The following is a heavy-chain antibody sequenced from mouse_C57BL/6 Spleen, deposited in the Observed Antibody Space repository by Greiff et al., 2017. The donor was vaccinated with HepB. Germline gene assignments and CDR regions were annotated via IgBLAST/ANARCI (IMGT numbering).Heavy chain of an antibody. V-gene: IGHV1-4*01. CDR3: AREDYDGRDYFDY. J-gene: IGHJ2*01. D-gene: IGHD2-4*01. CDR2: INPSSGYT. CDR1: GYTFTSYT. Sequence: VQLQQSGAELARPGASVKMSCKASGYTFTSYTIHWVKQRPGQGLEWIGYINPSSGYTKYNQKFKDKATLTADKSSSTAYMQLSSLTSEDSAVYYCAREDYDGRDYFDYWGQGTTLTVSS.